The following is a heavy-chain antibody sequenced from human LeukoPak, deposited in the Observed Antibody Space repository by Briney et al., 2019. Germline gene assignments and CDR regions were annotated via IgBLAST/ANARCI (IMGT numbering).Heavy chain of an antibody. CDR1: GYTFTSYG. J-gene: IGHJ4*02. Sequence: GASVKVSCKASGYTFTSYGISWVRQAPGQGLEWMGWISAYNGNTNYAQKLQGRVTMTTDTSTSTAYMELRSLRSDDTAVYYCARALIYQWELLSYYFDYWGQGTLVTVSS. CDR2: ISAYNGNT. V-gene: IGHV1-18*01. D-gene: IGHD1-26*01. CDR3: ARALIYQWELLSYYFDY.